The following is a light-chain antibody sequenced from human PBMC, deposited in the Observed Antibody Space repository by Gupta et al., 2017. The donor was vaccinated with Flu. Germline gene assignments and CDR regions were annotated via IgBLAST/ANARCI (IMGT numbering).Light chain of an antibody. CDR1: SGHSSYA. V-gene: IGLV4-69*01. Sequence: SGHSSYAIAWHQQQPEKGPRYLMKLNSDGSHSKGDGIPDRVSGSSSGAERYLTIASLQSEDEADYYWQTWGTGIVVFGGGTKLTVL. CDR3: QTWGTGIVV. CDR2: LNSDGSH. J-gene: IGLJ2*01.